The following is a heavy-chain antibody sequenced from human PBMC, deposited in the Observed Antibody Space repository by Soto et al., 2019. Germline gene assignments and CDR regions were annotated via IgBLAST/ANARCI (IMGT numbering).Heavy chain of an antibody. Sequence: QVQLVESGAGLVQPGRSLRLSCAASGFTCSSYAMHWVRQAPGKGLEWVAVISYDGSKKYYADSVKGRFTISRDNSKNTLYLQMNSLRAEDTAVYYWARDRGPGNCGGDCYYGYWGQGTLVTVSS. CDR1: GFTCSSYA. V-gene: IGHV3-30-3*01. CDR3: ARDRGPGNCGGDCYYGY. D-gene: IGHD2-21*02. CDR2: ISYDGSKK. J-gene: IGHJ4*02.